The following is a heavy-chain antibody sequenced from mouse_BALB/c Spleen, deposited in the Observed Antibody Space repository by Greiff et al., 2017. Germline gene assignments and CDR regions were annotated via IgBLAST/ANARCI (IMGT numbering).Heavy chain of an antibody. D-gene: IGHD2-3*01. J-gene: IGHJ2*01. V-gene: IGHV1S81*02. CDR2: INPSNGGT. Sequence: QVQLQQSGAELVKPGASVKLSCKASGYTFTSYYMYWVKQRPGQGLEWIGEINPSNGGTNFNEKFKSKATLTVDKSSSTAYMQLSSLTSEDSAVYYCTRYDLYYFDYWGQGTTLTVSS. CDR1: GYTFTSYY. CDR3: TRYDLYYFDY.